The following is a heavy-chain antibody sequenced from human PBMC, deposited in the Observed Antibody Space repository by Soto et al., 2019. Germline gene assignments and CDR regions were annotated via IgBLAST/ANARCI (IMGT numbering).Heavy chain of an antibody. V-gene: IGHV1-69*13. CDR2: IIPIFGTA. D-gene: IGHD1-26*01. CDR3: ATGNSGSYLIADY. Sequence: SVKVSCKASGGTFSSYAISWVRQAPGQGLEWMGGIIPIFGTANYAQKFQGRVTITADESTSTAYMELSSLRSEDTAVYYCATGNSGSYLIADYWGQGTLVTVSS. J-gene: IGHJ4*02. CDR1: GGTFSSYA.